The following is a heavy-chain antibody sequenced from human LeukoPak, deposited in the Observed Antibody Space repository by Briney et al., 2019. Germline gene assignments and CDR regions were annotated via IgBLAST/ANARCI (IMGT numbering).Heavy chain of an antibody. CDR3: AREITETFYYGSGSYHYFDY. D-gene: IGHD3-10*01. J-gene: IGHJ4*02. Sequence: GASVKVSCKASGYTFTSYAMNWVRQAPGQGLEWMGRIIPILGIANYAQKFQGRVTITADKSTSTAYMELSSLRSEDTAVYYCAREITETFYYGSGSYHYFDYWGQGTLVTVSS. CDR1: GYTFTSYA. V-gene: IGHV1-69*04. CDR2: IIPILGIA.